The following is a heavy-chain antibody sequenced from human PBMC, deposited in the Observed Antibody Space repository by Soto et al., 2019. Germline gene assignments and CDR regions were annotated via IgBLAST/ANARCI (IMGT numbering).Heavy chain of an antibody. J-gene: IGHJ4*02. CDR2: INAGNGNT. V-gene: IGHV1-3*01. Sequence: QVQLVQSGAEVKKPGASVKVSCKASGYTFTSYAMHWVRQAPGQRLEWMGWINAGNGNTKYSQKFQGRVTITRDTSASTAYMELSGLRSEDTAVYYCARGPNPYYFDYWGQGTLVTVSS. CDR3: ARGPNPYYFDY. CDR1: GYTFTSYA.